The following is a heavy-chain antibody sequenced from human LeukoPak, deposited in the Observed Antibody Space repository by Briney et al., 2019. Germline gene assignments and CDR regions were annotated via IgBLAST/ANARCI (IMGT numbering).Heavy chain of an antibody. D-gene: IGHD6-13*01. CDR3: ARVNGRQPTPWQQLVLSWFDP. Sequence: PSETLSLTCTVSGGSISSSSYYWGWIRQPPGKGLEWIGSIYYSGSTYYNPSLKSRVTISVDTSKNQFSLKLSSVTAADTAVYYCARVNGRQPTPWQQLVLSWFDPWGQGTLVTVSS. J-gene: IGHJ5*02. CDR1: GGSISSSSYY. CDR2: IYYSGST. V-gene: IGHV4-39*07.